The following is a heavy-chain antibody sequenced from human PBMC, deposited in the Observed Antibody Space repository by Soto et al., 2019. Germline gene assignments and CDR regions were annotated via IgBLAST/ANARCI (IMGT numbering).Heavy chain of an antibody. Sequence: QVHLVQSGAEVKKPGASVKVSCKGSGYAFTTYGITWVRQAPGQGLEWMGWISAHNGNTNYAQKLQGRVTVTRDTSTSTAYMEQGSLRSDDTAVYYCARGRYGDYWGQGALVTVSS. CDR1: GYAFTTYG. CDR3: ARGRYGDY. J-gene: IGHJ4*02. CDR2: ISAHNGNT. D-gene: IGHD1-1*01. V-gene: IGHV1-18*01.